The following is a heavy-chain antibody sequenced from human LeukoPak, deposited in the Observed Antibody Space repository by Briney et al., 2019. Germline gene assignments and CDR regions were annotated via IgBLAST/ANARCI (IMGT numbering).Heavy chain of an antibody. CDR1: GGSLSNYY. D-gene: IGHD1-26*01. CDR3: ARLTWELPPGGLYYNYYIDV. CDR2: INHSVGA. Sequence: PSETLSRTCAVYGGSLSNYYWTWVRQPLGKGLEWIGEINHSVGANYSPSLKSRVTISLDTSKNQFSLKLSSVTAADTAVYYCARLTWELPPGGLYYNYYIDVWDKGATVTVSS. J-gene: IGHJ6*03. V-gene: IGHV4-34*01.